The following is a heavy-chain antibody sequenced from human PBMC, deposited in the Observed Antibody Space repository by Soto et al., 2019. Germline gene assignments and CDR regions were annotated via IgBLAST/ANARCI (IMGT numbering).Heavy chain of an antibody. CDR2: ICCSGGST. CDR3: AKAGGPQYYDSSHWFDP. J-gene: IGHJ5*02. CDR1: LFTFSRYA. Sequence: LRVSWTSSLFTFSRYAMSYVHHNPYTGLEWVSAICCSGGSTYYADSVKGRFTISIDNSKSTLYLQKNSLRVEDTALYYCAKAGGPQYYDSSHWFDPWGQGSLVTSPQ. V-gene: IGHV3-23*01. D-gene: IGHD3-22*01.